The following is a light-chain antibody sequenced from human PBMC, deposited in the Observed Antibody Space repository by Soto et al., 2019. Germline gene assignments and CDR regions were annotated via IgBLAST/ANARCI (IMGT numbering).Light chain of an antibody. CDR2: EGG. J-gene: IGLJ3*02. Sequence: QSVLTQPASVSGSPGRSITISCTGTSRDVGIYNLVSWYQQHPGKVPKLMIYEGGKRPSGISIRFSGSKSGNTASLTISGLQAEDEAHYYCYSSRVFGGGTNLTVL. CDR3: YSSRV. CDR1: SRDVGIYNL. V-gene: IGLV2-23*01.